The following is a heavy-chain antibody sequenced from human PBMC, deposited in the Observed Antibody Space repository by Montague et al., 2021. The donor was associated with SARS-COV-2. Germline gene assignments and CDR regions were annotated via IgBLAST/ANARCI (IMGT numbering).Heavy chain of an antibody. CDR3: ARAGGGSSYNYYGLDV. Sequence: SETLSLTCSISGGSINSSYWNWIRQSPGKGLEWIGYVYHTGGTNYNPSLKSRATISVDTSKDQFSLTVGSVTAADTAVYYCARAGGGSSYNYYGLDVWGQGTTVTVSS. CDR2: VYHTGGT. J-gene: IGHJ6*02. D-gene: IGHD2-15*01. CDR1: GGSINSSY. V-gene: IGHV4-59*01.